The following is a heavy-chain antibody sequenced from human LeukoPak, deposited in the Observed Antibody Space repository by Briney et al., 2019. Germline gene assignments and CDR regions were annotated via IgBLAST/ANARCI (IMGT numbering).Heavy chain of an antibody. CDR1: GFTFREYI. D-gene: IGHD3-16*01. V-gene: IGHV3-72*01. J-gene: IGHJ3*02. CDR2: IRRGTNSYTT. CDR3: TRDGGEGGNSAFDI. Sequence: GGSLRLSCAASGFTFREYILDWVRQAPGKGLEWVGRIRRGTNSYTTEYAASVKGRFIISRDDSKNSLYLHMNSLKTEDTAVYHCTRDGGEGGNSAFDIWGQGTMVTVSS.